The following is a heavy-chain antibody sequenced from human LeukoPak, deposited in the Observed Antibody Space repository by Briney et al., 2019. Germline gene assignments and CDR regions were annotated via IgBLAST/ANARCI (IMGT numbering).Heavy chain of an antibody. V-gene: IGHV3-53*01. CDR1: GFIVSNTY. D-gene: IGHD2-2*01. Sequence: PGGSLRLSCAASGFIVSNTYMTWVRQAPGKGLEWVSVIHNDGSTYYADSVKGQFTISRDNSKNMLFLRMNSLRVEDTAVYYCVRGFCSSTSCLRRLDYWGQGTLVTVSS. J-gene: IGHJ4*02. CDR2: IHNDGST. CDR3: VRGFCSSTSCLRRLDY.